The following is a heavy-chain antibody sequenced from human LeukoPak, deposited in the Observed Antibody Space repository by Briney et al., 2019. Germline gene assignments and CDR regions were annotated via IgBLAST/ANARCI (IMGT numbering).Heavy chain of an antibody. D-gene: IGHD4-17*01. CDR3: ARGQTTMTN. CDR2: IKQDGSEK. J-gene: IGHJ4*02. V-gene: IGHV3-7*03. Sequence: GGSLRLSCAASGFTFSSYWMSWVRQAPGKGLEWVANIKQDGSEKSYVDSVKGRFTISRHNTKNSLYLQMNSLRAEDTAVYYCARGQTTMTNWGQGTLVTVSS. CDR1: GFTFSSYW.